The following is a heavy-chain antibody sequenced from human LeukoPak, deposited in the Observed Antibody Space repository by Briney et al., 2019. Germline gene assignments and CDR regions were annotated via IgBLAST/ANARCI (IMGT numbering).Heavy chain of an antibody. J-gene: IGHJ4*02. Sequence: ASVKVSCKASGGTFSSYAISWVRQAPGQGLEWMGGIIPIFGTANYAQKFQGRVTMTRDTSISTAYMELSRLRSDDTAVYYCARLGPYCSSTSCYDWGQGTLVTVSS. CDR1: GGTFSSYA. CDR3: ARLGPYCSSTSCYD. V-gene: IGHV1-69*05. CDR2: IIPIFGTA. D-gene: IGHD2-2*01.